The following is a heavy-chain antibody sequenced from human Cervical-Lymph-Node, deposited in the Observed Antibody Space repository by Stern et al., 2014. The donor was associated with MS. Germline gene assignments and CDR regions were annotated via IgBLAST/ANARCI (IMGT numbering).Heavy chain of an antibody. CDR1: GGSISSHY. V-gene: IGHV4-59*11. J-gene: IGHJ6*02. D-gene: IGHD2-15*01. Sequence: QVQLQESGPGLVKPSETLYLTCTVSGGSISSHYWTWMRQPPGKGMEWIGNIHYSGSTNYNPALKSRVAMSVDTSKNQISLRLNSVTAADTAVYYCVRYCGGGSCPDVWGQGTTVTVSS. CDR3: VRYCGGGSCPDV. CDR2: IHYSGST.